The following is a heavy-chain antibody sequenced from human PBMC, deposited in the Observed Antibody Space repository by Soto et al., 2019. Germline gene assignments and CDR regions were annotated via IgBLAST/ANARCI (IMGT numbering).Heavy chain of an antibody. CDR2: FDPEDGET. J-gene: IGHJ5*02. Sequence: ASVKVSCKVSGYTLTELSMHWVRQAPGKGLEWMGGFDPEDGETIYAQKFQGRVTMTEDTSTDTAYMELSSLRSEDTAVYYCATTYYYDSSGYENNWFDPWGQGTLVTVSS. CDR3: ATTYYYDSSGYENNWFDP. V-gene: IGHV1-24*01. D-gene: IGHD3-22*01. CDR1: GYTLTELS.